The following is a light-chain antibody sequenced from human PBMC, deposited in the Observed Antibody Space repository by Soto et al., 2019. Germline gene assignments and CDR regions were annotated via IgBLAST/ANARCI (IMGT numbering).Light chain of an antibody. J-gene: IGKJ5*01. CDR3: QQYGSSLIT. CDR2: GAS. V-gene: IGKV3-20*01. CDR1: QSVSSSY. Sequence: EIALTQSPGTLSLSPGERATLSCRASQSVSSSYLAWYQQKPGQAPRLLIYGASSRATGIPDRFSGSGSGTDFTLTISRLEPEDFAVYYCQQYGSSLITFGQGTRLEI.